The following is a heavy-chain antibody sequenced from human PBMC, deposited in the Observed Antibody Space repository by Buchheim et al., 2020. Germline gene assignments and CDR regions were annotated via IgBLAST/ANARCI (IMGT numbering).Heavy chain of an antibody. CDR2: IYCGGST. Sequence: QQQLQESGPGLVKPSETLSLTCTVSGGSISNSDSYYWGWIRQPPGKGLEWIGSIYCGGSTYYNPSLKSRVTISVDTSKNQFSLKLSSVTAADTAVYYCARQITMVRGLTVNDYYYMDVWGKGTT. D-gene: IGHD3-10*01. J-gene: IGHJ6*03. CDR3: ARQITMVRGLTVNDYYYMDV. V-gene: IGHV4-39*01. CDR1: GGSISNSDSYY.